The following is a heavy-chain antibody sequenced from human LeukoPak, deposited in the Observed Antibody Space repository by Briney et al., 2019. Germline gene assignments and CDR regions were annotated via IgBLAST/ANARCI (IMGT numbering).Heavy chain of an antibody. CDR2: IYYSGST. D-gene: IGHD6-19*01. J-gene: IGHJ4*02. CDR1: GGSIRSYY. Sequence: SETLSLTCTVSGGSIRSYYWSWIRQPPGKGLEWIGYIYYSGSTNYNPTLKSRVTISVDTSKNQFSLKLSSVTAADTAVYYCAREGSGWYSGRFDYWGQGTLVTVSS. CDR3: AREGSGWYSGRFDY. V-gene: IGHV4-59*01.